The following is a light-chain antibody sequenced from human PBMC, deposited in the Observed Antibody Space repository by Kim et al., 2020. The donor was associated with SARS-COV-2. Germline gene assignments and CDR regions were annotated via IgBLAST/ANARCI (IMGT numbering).Light chain of an antibody. CDR3: SSYTSSSTFV. Sequence: GQSITISCTGNSSDVGGYNYVSWYQQHPGKAPKLMIYDVSKRPSGVSNRCSGSKSGNTASLTISGLQAEDEADYYCSSYTSSSTFVFGTGTKVTVL. V-gene: IGLV2-14*04. J-gene: IGLJ1*01. CDR1: SSDVGGYNY. CDR2: DVS.